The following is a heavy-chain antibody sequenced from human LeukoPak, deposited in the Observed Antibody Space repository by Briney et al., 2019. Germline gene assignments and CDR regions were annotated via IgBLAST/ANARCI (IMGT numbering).Heavy chain of an antibody. CDR3: ARGFSSGSYYSRGDYYYYMDV. CDR2: INPNSGGT. Sequence: GASVKVSCKASGYTFTGYYMHWVRQAPGQGLEWMGWINPNSGGTNYAQKFQGRVTMTRDTSISTAYMELSRLRSDDTAVYYCARGFSSGSYYSRGDYYYYMDVWGKGTTVTVSS. V-gene: IGHV1-2*02. D-gene: IGHD1-26*01. CDR1: GYTFTGYY. J-gene: IGHJ6*03.